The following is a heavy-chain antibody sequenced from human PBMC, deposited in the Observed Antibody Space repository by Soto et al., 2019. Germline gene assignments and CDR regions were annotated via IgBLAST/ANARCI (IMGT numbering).Heavy chain of an antibody. Sequence: PGESLKISCKGSGCSFTSYWIGWVRQMPGKGLEWMGIIYPGDSDTRYSPSFQGQVTISADKSISTAYLQWSSLKASDTAMYYCVYGIAAALDYFDYWGQGTLVTVSS. CDR2: IYPGDSDT. V-gene: IGHV5-51*01. CDR3: VYGIAAALDYFDY. D-gene: IGHD6-13*01. J-gene: IGHJ4*02. CDR1: GCSFTSYW.